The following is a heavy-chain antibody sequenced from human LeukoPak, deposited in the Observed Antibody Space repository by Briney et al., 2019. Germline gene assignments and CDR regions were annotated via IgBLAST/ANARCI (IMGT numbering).Heavy chain of an antibody. CDR2: IYSGGST. D-gene: IGHD3-16*01. J-gene: IGHJ4*02. Sequence: GGSLRLSCAASGFTVSSNYMSWVRQAPGKGLEWVSVIYSGGSTYYADSVKGRFTISRDNSRNMVYLQMDSPRVEDTAVYYCARETLGYWGQGTLVTVSS. CDR3: ARETLGY. CDR1: GFTVSSNY. V-gene: IGHV3-53*01.